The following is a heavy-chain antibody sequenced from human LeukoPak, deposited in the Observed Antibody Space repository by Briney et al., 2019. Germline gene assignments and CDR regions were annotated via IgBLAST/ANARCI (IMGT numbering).Heavy chain of an antibody. CDR1: RFTFSSYG. J-gene: IGHJ6*03. CDR2: IQYDGSNE. Sequence: PGGSLRLSCAASRFTFSSYGMHWVRQAPGKGLEWVAYIQYDGSNEQYADSVKGRFSISRDSSKNILYLQMNSLRAEDTAVYYCARGRGSSARLGYYFYYIDVWGKGTTVTVSS. V-gene: IGHV3-30*02. D-gene: IGHD1-26*01. CDR3: ARGRGSSARLGYYFYYIDV.